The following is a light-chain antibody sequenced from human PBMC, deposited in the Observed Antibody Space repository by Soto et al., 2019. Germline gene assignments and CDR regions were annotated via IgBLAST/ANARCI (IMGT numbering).Light chain of an antibody. CDR1: SSNIGSTT. Sequence: QSVLTQPPSASGTPGQRVTISCSGSSSNIGSTTVSWYQQLPGAAPKLLIYSNDQWPSGVPDRFSGSKSGTSASLAISGLHSEDEADYYCASWDDSLNGFVFGTGTKVTVL. CDR2: SND. CDR3: ASWDDSLNGFV. J-gene: IGLJ1*01. V-gene: IGLV1-44*01.